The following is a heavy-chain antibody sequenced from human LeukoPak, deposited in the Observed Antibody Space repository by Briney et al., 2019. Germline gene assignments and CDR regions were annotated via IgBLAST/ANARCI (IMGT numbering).Heavy chain of an antibody. D-gene: IGHD3-16*01. J-gene: IGHJ3*02. CDR2: ISYDGSNK. CDR3: ARDPLRARRTDAFDI. Sequence: PGRSLRLSCAASGFTFSSYAMHWVRQAPGKGLEWVAVISYDGSNKYYADSVKGRFTISRDNSKNTLYLQMNSLRAEDTAVYYCARDPLRARRTDAFDIWGQGTMVTVSS. V-gene: IGHV3-30-3*01. CDR1: GFTFSSYA.